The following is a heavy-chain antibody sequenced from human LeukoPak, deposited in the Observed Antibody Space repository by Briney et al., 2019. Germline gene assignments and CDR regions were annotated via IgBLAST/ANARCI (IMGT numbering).Heavy chain of an antibody. CDR2: ISAYNGNT. CDR3: ARDLGYSSSSATPLDY. V-gene: IGHV1-18*01. D-gene: IGHD6-6*01. Sequence: GASVKVSCKASGYTFNSYGISWVRQAPGQGLEWMGWISAYNGNTNYAQKLQGRVTMTTDTSTSTAYMELRSLRSDDTAVYYCARDLGYSSSSATPLDYWGQGTLVTVSS. CDR1: GYTFNSYG. J-gene: IGHJ4*02.